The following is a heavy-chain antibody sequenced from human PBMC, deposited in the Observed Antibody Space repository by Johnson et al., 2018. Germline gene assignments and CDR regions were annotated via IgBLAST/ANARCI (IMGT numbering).Heavy chain of an antibody. D-gene: IGHD5-18*01. CDR1: GFTFSSYS. V-gene: IGHV3-21*01. CDR3: AVQLGDALDI. Sequence: EVQLLESGGGLVKPGGSLSLSCAASGFTFSSYSMNWVRQAPGKGLEWVSSIRSSSRYIYYADSGKGRFTISKDNAKNSLYLQMNSLRAEDTAVYYCAVQLGDALDIWGQGTMVTVSS. J-gene: IGHJ3*02. CDR2: IRSSSRYI.